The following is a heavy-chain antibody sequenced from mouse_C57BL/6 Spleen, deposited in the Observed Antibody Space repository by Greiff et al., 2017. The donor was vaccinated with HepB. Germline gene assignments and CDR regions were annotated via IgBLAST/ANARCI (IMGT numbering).Heavy chain of an antibody. CDR3: AMDYYGTEYFDV. CDR1: GYTFTSYW. J-gene: IGHJ1*03. D-gene: IGHD1-1*01. CDR2: IHPSDSDT. V-gene: IGHV1-74*01. Sequence: VKLKQPGAELVKPGASVKVSCKASGYTFTSYWMHWVKQRPGQGLEWIGRIHPSDSDTNYNQKFKGKATLTVDKSSSTAYMQLSSLTSEDSAVYYCAMDYYGTEYFDVWGTGTTVTVSS.